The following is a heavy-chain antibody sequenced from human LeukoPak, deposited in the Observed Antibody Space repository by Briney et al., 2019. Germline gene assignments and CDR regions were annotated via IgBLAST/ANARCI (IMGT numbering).Heavy chain of an antibody. CDR3: ARVLGRTMVRGVIIPSYFDY. V-gene: IGHV1-2*02. Sequence: ASVKVSCKASGYTFTGYYMHWVRQAPGQGLEWMGWINPNSGGTNYAQKFQGRVTMTRDTSISTAYMELSRLRSDDTAVYYCARVLGRTMVRGVIIPSYFDYWGQGTLVTVSS. D-gene: IGHD3-10*01. CDR1: GYTFTGYY. J-gene: IGHJ4*02. CDR2: INPNSGGT.